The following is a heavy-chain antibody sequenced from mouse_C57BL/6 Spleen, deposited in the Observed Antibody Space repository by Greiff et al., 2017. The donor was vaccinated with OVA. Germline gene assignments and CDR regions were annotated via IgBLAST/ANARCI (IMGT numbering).Heavy chain of an antibody. Sequence: VQRVESGPELVKPGASVKISCKASGYAFSSSWMNWVKQRPGKGLEWIGRIYPGDGDTNYNGKFKGKATLTADKSSSTAYMQLSSLTSEDSAVYFCAPYDYDGGYFDVWGTGTTVTVSS. CDR3: APYDYDGGYFDV. CDR1: GYAFSSSW. CDR2: IYPGDGDT. V-gene: IGHV1-82*01. D-gene: IGHD2-4*01. J-gene: IGHJ1*03.